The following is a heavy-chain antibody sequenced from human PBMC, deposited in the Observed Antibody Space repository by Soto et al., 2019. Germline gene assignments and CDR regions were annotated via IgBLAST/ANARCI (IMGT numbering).Heavy chain of an antibody. V-gene: IGHV3-49*03. D-gene: IGHD2-21*01. CDR3: TREIPIALDAFDI. J-gene: IGHJ3*02. CDR2: IRSKAYGGTT. CDR1: GFTFGDYA. Sequence: GGSLRISCTASGFTFGDYAMSWFRQAPGKGLEWVGFIRSKAYGGTTEYAASVKGRFTISRDDSKSIAYLQMNSLKTEDTAVYYCTREIPIALDAFDIWGQGTMVTVSS.